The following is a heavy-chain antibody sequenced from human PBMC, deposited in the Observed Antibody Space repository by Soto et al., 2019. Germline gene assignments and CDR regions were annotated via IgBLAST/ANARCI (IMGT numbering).Heavy chain of an antibody. V-gene: IGHV4-34*01. D-gene: IGHD6-13*01. CDR3: ARDPDGSSWYRRGVFDP. CDR2: INHSGST. Sequence: CGRRIRTNKGKGLGWIGEINHSGSTNYNPSLKSRVTISVDTSKNQFSLKLSSVTAADTAVYYCARDPDGSSWYRRGVFDPWGKGSLDTVTS. CDR1: C. J-gene: IGHJ5*02.